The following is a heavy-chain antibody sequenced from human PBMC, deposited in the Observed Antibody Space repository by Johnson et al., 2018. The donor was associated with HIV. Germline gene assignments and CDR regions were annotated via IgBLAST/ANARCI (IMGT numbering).Heavy chain of an antibody. Sequence: VQLVESGGGVVRPGGSLRLSCAASGFTFDDYGMSWVRQAPGKGLEWVSGINWHGGNTGYADSVKGRFTISRDNAKNSLNLQMNSLRTEDTAVYFCASEASFAPRPETAFDVWGQGTKVTVSS. J-gene: IGHJ3*01. CDR3: ASEASFAPRPETAFDV. CDR1: GFTFDDYG. CDR2: INWHGGNT. D-gene: IGHD2/OR15-2a*01. V-gene: IGHV3-20*04.